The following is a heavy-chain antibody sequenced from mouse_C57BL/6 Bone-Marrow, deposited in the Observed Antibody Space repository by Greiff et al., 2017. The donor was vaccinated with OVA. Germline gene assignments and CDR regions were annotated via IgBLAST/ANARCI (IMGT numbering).Heavy chain of an antibody. Sequence: VQLQQSGPELVKPGASVKISCKASGYTFTDYYINWVKQRPGQGLEWIGWIFPGSGSTYYNEKFKGKATLTVDKSSSTAYMLRRSLTSENSAVYFCASRGQLSLRYAMDYWGQGTSVTVSS. CDR3: ASRGQLSLRYAMDY. V-gene: IGHV1-75*01. J-gene: IGHJ4*01. D-gene: IGHD3-2*02. CDR2: IFPGSGST. CDR1: GYTFTDYY.